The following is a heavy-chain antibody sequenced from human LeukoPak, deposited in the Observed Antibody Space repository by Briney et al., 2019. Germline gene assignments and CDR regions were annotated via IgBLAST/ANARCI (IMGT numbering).Heavy chain of an antibody. D-gene: IGHD3-22*01. CDR2: MNPNSGNT. CDR3: ARAGGYYYYYMDV. V-gene: IGHV1-8*02. Sequence: ASVKVSCKASGGTFSSYAISWVRQAPGQGLEWMGWMNPNSGNTGYAQKFQGRVTMTRNTSISTAYMELSSLRSEDTAVYYCARAGGYYYYYMDVWGKGTTVTVSS. J-gene: IGHJ6*03. CDR1: GGTFSSYA.